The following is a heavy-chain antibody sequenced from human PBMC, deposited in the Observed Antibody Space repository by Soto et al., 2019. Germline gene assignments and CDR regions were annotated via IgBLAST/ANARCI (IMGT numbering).Heavy chain of an antibody. D-gene: IGHD3-22*01. CDR3: ATRAPYYYDSSDTYYFDY. CDR2: MNPNSGNT. V-gene: IGHV1-8*01. J-gene: IGHJ4*02. Sequence: ASVKVSCKASGYTFTSYDINWVRQATGQGLEWMGWMNPNSGNTGYAQKFQGRVTMTRNTSISTAYMELSSLRSEDTAVYYCATRAPYYYDSSDTYYFDYWGQGTLVTVSS. CDR1: GYTFTSYD.